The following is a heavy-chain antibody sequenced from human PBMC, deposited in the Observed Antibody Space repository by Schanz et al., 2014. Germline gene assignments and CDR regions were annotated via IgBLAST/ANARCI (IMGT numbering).Heavy chain of an antibody. CDR1: GYTSTSDS. Sequence: VQLVQSGAEVKNPGVLVKVSCKASGYTSTSDSMHWLRQAPGQGLEWMGIINPIGGSTTYAQKFRGAVTLTTDTSTDTAYLELTSLRSEDTTIKYCARGSPESMSRRERHDWGQGTLVTVSS. J-gene: IGHJ4*02. D-gene: IGHD1-26*01. CDR2: INPIGGST. V-gene: IGHV1-46*01. CDR3: ARGSPESMSRRERHD.